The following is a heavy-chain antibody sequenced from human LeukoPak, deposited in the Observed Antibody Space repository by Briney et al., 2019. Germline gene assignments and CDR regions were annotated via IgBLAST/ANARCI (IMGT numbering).Heavy chain of an antibody. CDR2: IYTSGST. Sequence: SQTLSLTCSVSGGSISSGSYYWSWIRQPAGKGLEWIGRIYTSGSTNYNPSLKSRVTISVDTSKNQFSLKLSSVTAADTAVYYCAREDYYGSGTHMDVWGKGTTVTVSS. J-gene: IGHJ6*03. V-gene: IGHV4-61*02. CDR3: AREDYYGSGTHMDV. D-gene: IGHD3-10*01. CDR1: GGSISSGSYY.